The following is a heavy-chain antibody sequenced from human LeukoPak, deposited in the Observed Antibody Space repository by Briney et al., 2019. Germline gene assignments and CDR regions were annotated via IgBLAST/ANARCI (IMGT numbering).Heavy chain of an antibody. J-gene: IGHJ4*02. Sequence: GGSLRLSCAASGFTFSTYTMNWVRQAPGKGLEWVSSISSSSSYIYYADSVKGRFTISRDNAKNSLYLQMNSLRAEDTAVYYCARSSRLTFDYWGQGTLVTVSS. D-gene: IGHD6-6*01. V-gene: IGHV3-21*01. CDR3: ARSSRLTFDY. CDR1: GFTFSTYT. CDR2: ISSSSSYI.